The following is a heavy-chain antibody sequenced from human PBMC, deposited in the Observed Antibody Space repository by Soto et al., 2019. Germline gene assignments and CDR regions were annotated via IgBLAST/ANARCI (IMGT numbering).Heavy chain of an antibody. CDR2: IYYGGNI. V-gene: IGHV4-39*01. J-gene: IGHJ4*02. CDR3: VSPGSSWYAHYFDY. D-gene: IGHD6-13*01. Sequence: PSETLSLTCTVSGGSISSRSYYWGWIRQPPGKGPEWIGSIYYGGNIYYNPSLKSQVNISVDTSKNQFSIKLSSVTAANTTVFYCVSPGSSWYAHYFDYWGQGTLV. CDR1: GGSISSRSYY.